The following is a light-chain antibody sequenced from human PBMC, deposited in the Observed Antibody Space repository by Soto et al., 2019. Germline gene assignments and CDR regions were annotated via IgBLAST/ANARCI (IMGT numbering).Light chain of an antibody. Sequence: QSALTQPASVSGSPGQSITISCTGTSNDVGAYDYVSWYQQHPGKAPKLIIYEVTYRPSGVSNRFSGSQSGNTASLTISGLQAEDEADYYCSSYRGSSTLTFGGGTQLTV. CDR2: EVT. J-gene: IGLJ2*01. CDR3: SSYRGSSTLT. V-gene: IGLV2-14*01. CDR1: SNDVGAYDY.